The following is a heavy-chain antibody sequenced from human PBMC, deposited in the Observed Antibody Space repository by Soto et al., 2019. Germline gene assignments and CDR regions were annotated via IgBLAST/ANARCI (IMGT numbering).Heavy chain of an antibody. J-gene: IGHJ4*02. CDR2: IYYRGST. V-gene: IGHV4-30-4*01. CDR1: GGSISTADYY. CDR3: VSDYDSGGYIGY. Sequence: QVQLHESGPVLVRPSQTLSLTCNVSGGSISTADYYLSWIRQPPGKGLEWIGYIYYRGSTYYNPSLESRVAISIDTAKNQFSLNLTSVTAADTAVYFCVSDYDSGGYIGYWGQGTLVTVSS. D-gene: IGHD3-22*01.